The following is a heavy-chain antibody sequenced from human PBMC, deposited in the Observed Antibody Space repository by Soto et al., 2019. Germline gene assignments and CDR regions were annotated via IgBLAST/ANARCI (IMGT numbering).Heavy chain of an antibody. D-gene: IGHD3-22*01. Sequence: GGSLRLSCAASGFTFSSYGMHWVRQAPGKGLEWVAVISYDGSNKYYADSVKGRFTISRDNSKNTLYLQMNSLRAEDTAVYYCAKDSGSSGYLPYYWGQGTLVTVSS. V-gene: IGHV3-30*18. CDR2: ISYDGSNK. CDR3: AKDSGSSGYLPYY. CDR1: GFTFSSYG. J-gene: IGHJ4*02.